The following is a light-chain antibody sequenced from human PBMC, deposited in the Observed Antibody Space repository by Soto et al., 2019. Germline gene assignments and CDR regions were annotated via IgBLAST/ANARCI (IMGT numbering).Light chain of an antibody. CDR1: QSVSSSY. J-gene: IGKJ1*01. Sequence: EIVLTQSPGTLSLSPGERATFSCSASQSVSSSYLAWYQQKPGQAPRLLIYGASSRATGIPDRFSGSGSGTDFTLTISRLEAEDFAVYYCQQYGSSPEWTFGQGTKVDIK. CDR2: GAS. V-gene: IGKV3-20*01. CDR3: QQYGSSPEWT.